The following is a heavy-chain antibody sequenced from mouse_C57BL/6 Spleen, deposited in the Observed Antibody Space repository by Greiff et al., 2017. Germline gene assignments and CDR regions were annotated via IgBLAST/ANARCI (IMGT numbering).Heavy chain of an antibody. J-gene: IGHJ2*01. V-gene: IGHV1-61*01. CDR1: GYTFTSYW. Sequence: QVQLQQPGAELVRPGSSVKLSCKASGYTFTSYWMDWVKQRPGQGLEWIGNIYPSDSETHYNQKFKDKATLTVDKSSSTAYMQLSSLTSEDSAVYCCARSYYYGTLSFDYWGQGTTLTVSS. CDR2: IYPSDSET. CDR3: ARSYYYGTLSFDY. D-gene: IGHD1-1*01.